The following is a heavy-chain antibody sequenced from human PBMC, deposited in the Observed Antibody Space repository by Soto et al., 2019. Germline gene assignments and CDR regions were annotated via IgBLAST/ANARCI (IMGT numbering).Heavy chain of an antibody. J-gene: IGHJ5*02. CDR1: GGSISSGGYY. CDR2: IYYSGST. Sequence: SETLSLTCTVSGGSISSGGYYWSWIRQHPGKGLEWIGYIYYSGSTYYNPSLKSRVAISVDTSKNQFSLKLSSVTAADTAVYYCARDFYCSGGSCYSGAPTWGQGTLVTVSS. V-gene: IGHV4-31*03. D-gene: IGHD2-15*01. CDR3: ARDFYCSGGSCYSGAPT.